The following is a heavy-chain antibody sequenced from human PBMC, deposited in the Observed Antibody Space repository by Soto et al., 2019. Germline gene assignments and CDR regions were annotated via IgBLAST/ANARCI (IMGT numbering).Heavy chain of an antibody. CDR3: ARRTYDSSAYYVY. CDR1: GYSFLNYW. V-gene: IGHV5-51*01. J-gene: IGHJ4*02. CDR2: IYPGDSDT. Sequence: GESLKISCKGSGYSFLNYWIGWVRQMPGKDLVWIGIIYPGDSDTRYSPSFQGQVTISVDKSISTAYLQWSSLKASDTAIYYCARRTYDSSAYYVYWGQGTQVTVSS. D-gene: IGHD3-22*01.